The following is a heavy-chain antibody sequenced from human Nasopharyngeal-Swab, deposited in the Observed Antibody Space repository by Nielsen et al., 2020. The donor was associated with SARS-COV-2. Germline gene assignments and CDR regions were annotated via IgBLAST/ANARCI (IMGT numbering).Heavy chain of an antibody. CDR2: IFYSGST. V-gene: IGHV4-59*01. CDR3: ARVGGSSWYAFDY. Sequence: RQAPGKGLEWIGYIFYSGSTNYNPPLKSRVTISVDTSKNQFSLKLSSVTAADTAVYYCARVGGSSWYAFDYWGQGTLVTVSS. J-gene: IGHJ4*02. D-gene: IGHD6-13*01.